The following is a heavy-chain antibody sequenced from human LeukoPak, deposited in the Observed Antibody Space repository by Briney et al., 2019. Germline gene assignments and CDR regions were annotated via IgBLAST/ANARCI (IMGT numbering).Heavy chain of an antibody. CDR2: IWYDGSDK. CDR1: GFTFSSYG. V-gene: IGHV3-33*01. D-gene: IGHD6-19*01. J-gene: IGHJ5*02. CDR3: ARVLGDSGWYLGWFDP. Sequence: PGGSLRLSCAASGFTFSSYGMHWVRQAPGKGLEWVAVIWYDGSDKYYADSVKGRFTISRDNSKNTLYLQMNSLRVEDTAVYYCARVLGDSGWYLGWFDPWGQGTLVTVSS.